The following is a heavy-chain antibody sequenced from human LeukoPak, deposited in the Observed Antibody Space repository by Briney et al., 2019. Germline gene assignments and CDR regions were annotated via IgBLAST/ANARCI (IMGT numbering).Heavy chain of an antibody. J-gene: IGHJ4*02. CDR3: ASGDSYGHFDY. D-gene: IGHD5-18*01. CDR2: ISGSGGST. CDR1: GFTFSSYA. Sequence: GGSLRLSCAASGFTFSSYAMSWVPQAPGKGLEWVSAISGSGGSTYYADSVKGRFTISRDNSKNTLYLQMNSLRAEDTAVYYCASGDSYGHFDYWGQGTLVTVSS. V-gene: IGHV3-23*01.